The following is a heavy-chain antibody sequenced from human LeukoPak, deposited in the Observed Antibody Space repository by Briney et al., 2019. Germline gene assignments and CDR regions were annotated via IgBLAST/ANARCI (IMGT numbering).Heavy chain of an antibody. Sequence: PGGSLRLSCAASGFNFDDYAMHWVRQAPGKGLEWVAHIKEDGSEKYYVDSVKGRFTISRDNGKSSLYLQMNSLRVEDTALYYCALANWGSPIDYWGQGTLVTVSS. V-gene: IGHV3-7*01. J-gene: IGHJ4*02. D-gene: IGHD7-27*01. CDR2: IKEDGSEK. CDR3: ALANWGSPIDY. CDR1: GFNFDDYA.